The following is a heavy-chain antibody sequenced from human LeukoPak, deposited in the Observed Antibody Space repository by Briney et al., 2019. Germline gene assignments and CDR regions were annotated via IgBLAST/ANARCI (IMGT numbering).Heavy chain of an antibody. CDR2: IYYNGNTY. CDR1: GGSIISSSYY. CDR3: ARTSLWFGELLVDY. Sequence: PSETLSLTCTVSGGSIISSSYYWGWIHQPPGKGLEWIGTIYYNGNTYYYNPSLKSRVTISVDTSKNQFSLKLSSVTAADTAVYYCARTSLWFGELLVDYWGQGTLVTVSS. V-gene: IGHV4-39*01. D-gene: IGHD3-10*01. J-gene: IGHJ4*02.